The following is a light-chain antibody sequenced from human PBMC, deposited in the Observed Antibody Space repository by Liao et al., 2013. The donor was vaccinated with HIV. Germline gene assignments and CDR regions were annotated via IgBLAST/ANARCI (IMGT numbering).Light chain of an antibody. CDR3: QAWDTSTGVE. CDR1: NIGGKS. V-gene: IGLV3-21*01. CDR2: YDS. Sequence: SYELTQPPSVSVAPGKTARMTCGGDNIGGKSVHWYQQQPGQAPVLVISYDSERPSGIPERFSGSNSGNTATLTISGTQALDEADYYCQAWDTSTGVEFGGGTKLTVL. J-gene: IGLJ2*01.